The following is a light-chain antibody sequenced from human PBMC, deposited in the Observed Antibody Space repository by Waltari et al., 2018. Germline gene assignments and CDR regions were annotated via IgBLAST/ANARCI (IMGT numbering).Light chain of an antibody. J-gene: IGLJ3*02. Sequence: QLVLTQSPSASASLGASVKLTCTLSSGHSSNIIAWHQQQPEKGPRYLMKVNSDGSHSKGDEIPDRFSGSSSGAVRYLPISSLQSEDEADYYCQTGGHGTWVFGGGTKLTVL. CDR2: VNSDGSH. CDR1: SGHSSNI. CDR3: QTGGHGTWV. V-gene: IGLV4-69*01.